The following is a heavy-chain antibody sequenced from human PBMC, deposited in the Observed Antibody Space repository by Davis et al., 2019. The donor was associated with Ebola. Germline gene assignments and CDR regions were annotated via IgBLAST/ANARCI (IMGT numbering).Heavy chain of an antibody. D-gene: IGHD5-12*01. CDR2: IKQDGSEK. CDR1: GFTFSSYW. V-gene: IGHV3-7*01. J-gene: IGHJ4*02. Sequence: GESLKISCAASGFTFSSYWMSWVRQAPGKGLEWVANIKQDGSEKYYVDSVKGRFTISRDNAKNSLYLQMNNLRAEDTAVYYCARDLLVATLDYWGQGTLVTVSS. CDR3: ARDLLVATLDY.